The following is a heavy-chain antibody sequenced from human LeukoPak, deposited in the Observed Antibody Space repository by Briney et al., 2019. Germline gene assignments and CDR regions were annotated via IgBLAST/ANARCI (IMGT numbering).Heavy chain of an antibody. D-gene: IGHD2-15*01. V-gene: IGHV3-7*01. CDR1: GFTFSGYL. CDR3: ARDSSAAPHSY. Sequence: PGGSLRLSCAASGFTFSGYLMSWVRQAPGKGLEWVANIKEEGSEKYYVDSVKGRFIISRDNAKNSLYLQMNSLRAEDTAVYHCARDSSAAPHSYWGQGTLVTVFS. J-gene: IGHJ4*02. CDR2: IKEEGSEK.